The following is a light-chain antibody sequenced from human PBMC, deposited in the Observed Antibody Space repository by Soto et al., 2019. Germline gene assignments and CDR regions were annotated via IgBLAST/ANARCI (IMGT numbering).Light chain of an antibody. V-gene: IGKV3D-15*01. CDR2: GAS. J-gene: IGKJ4*01. CDR1: QSVGSW. Sequence: MTQSPSSLSGAVGDRVIITCRASQSVGSWLAWCQQKPGQAPGLLIYGASTRATAIPARFSGSGSGTDFTLTVSSLQPEDFAVYYCQHDYNLLTFGGGTKVDI. CDR3: QHDYNLLT.